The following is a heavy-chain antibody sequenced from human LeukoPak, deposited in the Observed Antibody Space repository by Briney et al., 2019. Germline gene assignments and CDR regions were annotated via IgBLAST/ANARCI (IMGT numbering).Heavy chain of an antibody. CDR3: ARNANYYDSSGDFDY. CDR1: GFTFSSYW. V-gene: IGHV3-74*01. Sequence: GGSLRLSCAASGFTFSSYWMHWVRQAPGKGLVWVSRINSDGSSTSYADSVKGRFTISRDNAKNSLYLQMNSLRAEDTAVYYCARNANYYDSSGDFDYWGQGTLVTVSS. D-gene: IGHD3-22*01. J-gene: IGHJ4*02. CDR2: INSDGSST.